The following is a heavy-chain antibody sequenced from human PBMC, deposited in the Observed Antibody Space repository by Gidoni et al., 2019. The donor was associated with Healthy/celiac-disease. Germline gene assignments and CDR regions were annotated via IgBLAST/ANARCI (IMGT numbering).Heavy chain of an antibody. D-gene: IGHD6-19*01. CDR3: TTSIAVAGTGYYYYGMDV. V-gene: IGHV3-15*01. CDR1: GFTFSNAW. Sequence: EVQLVESGGGLVKPGGSLRLSCAASGFTFSNAWMNWVRQAPGKGLGWVGRIKSKTDGGTTDDAAPVKGRFTISRDDSKNTLYLQMNSLKTEDTAVYYCTTSIAVAGTGYYYYGMDVWGQGTTVTVSS. J-gene: IGHJ6*02. CDR2: IKSKTDGGTT.